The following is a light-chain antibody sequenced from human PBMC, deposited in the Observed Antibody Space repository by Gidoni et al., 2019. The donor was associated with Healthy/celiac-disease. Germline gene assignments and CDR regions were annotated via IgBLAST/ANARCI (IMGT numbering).Light chain of an antibody. CDR1: SSNIGAGYD. CDR2: GNS. CDR3: QSYDSSLSGHWV. J-gene: IGLJ3*02. Sequence: QSVLTQPPSVSGAPGQRVTISCTGSSSNIGAGYDVPWYQQLPGTAPKLPIYGNSNRPSGVPDRFSGSKSGTSASLAITGLQAEDEADYYCQSYDSSLSGHWVFGGGTKLTGL. V-gene: IGLV1-40*01.